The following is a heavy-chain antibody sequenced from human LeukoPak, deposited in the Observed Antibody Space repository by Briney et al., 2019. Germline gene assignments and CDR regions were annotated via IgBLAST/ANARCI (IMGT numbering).Heavy chain of an antibody. CDR1: GGTFSSYA. CDR3: ATSQPKTDYGDYKPNYYGMDV. Sequence: GASVKVSCKASGGTFSSYAISWVRQAPGQGLEWMGRIIPILGIANYAQKFQGRATITADKSTSTAYMELSSLRSEDTAVYYCATSQPKTDYGDYKPNYYGMDVWGQGTTVTVSS. D-gene: IGHD4-17*01. J-gene: IGHJ6*02. CDR2: IIPILGIA. V-gene: IGHV1-69*04.